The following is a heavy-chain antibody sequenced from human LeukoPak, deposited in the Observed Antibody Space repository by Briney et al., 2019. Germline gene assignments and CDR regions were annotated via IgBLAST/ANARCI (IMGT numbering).Heavy chain of an antibody. Sequence: GGSLRLSCAASGFTFSSYTIKWVRQAPEKGLEWVSEISGSGDNTYYADSVKGRFTISRDNSKNTLYLQMNSLRDEDTAVYYCAKDRAYCSSSTCLDQDFWGQGTLVTVSS. CDR3: AKDRAYCSSSTCLDQDF. CDR2: ISGSGDNT. V-gene: IGHV3-23*01. CDR1: GFTFSSYT. J-gene: IGHJ4*02. D-gene: IGHD2/OR15-2a*01.